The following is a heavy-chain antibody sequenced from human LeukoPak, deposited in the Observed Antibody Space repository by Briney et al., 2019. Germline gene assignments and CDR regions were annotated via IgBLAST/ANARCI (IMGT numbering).Heavy chain of an antibody. CDR1: GFTFTSSA. D-gene: IGHD3-22*01. CDR3: AADRYDSSGYYHFDY. CDR2: IVVGSGNT. J-gene: IGHJ4*02. V-gene: IGHV1-58*02. Sequence: SVKVSCKASGFTFTSSAMQWVRQARGQRLGWIGWIVVGSGNTNYAQKFQERVTITRDMSTSTAYMELSSLRSEDTAVYYCAADRYDSSGYYHFDYWGQGTLVTVSS.